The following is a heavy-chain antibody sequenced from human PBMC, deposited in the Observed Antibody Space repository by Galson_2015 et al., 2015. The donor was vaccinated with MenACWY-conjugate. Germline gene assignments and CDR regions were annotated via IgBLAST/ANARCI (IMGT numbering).Heavy chain of an antibody. Sequence: SLRLSCAASGFIFNNYWMSWVRQVPGKGPEWVANIKQDGSEKYYVDSVRGRFTISRDNVKNSLYLQMNSLRAEDTAVYYCARDLGFYCSRNDCYSPYWGQGTLVTVSS. CDR2: IKQDGSEK. J-gene: IGHJ4*02. CDR3: ARDLGFYCSRNDCYSPY. V-gene: IGHV3-7*03. D-gene: IGHD2-2*01. CDR1: GFIFNNYW.